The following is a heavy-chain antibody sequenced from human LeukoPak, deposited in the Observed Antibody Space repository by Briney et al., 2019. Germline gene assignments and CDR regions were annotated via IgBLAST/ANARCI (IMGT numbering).Heavy chain of an antibody. CDR2: IYSSGST. Sequence: SETLSLICTVSGGSISSHYWSWIRQPAGKGLEWIGRIYSSGSTDYKPSLKSRVTMSVDASKTQFSLKLTSVTAADTAVYFCARNLQGGYNYGYLDSWGQGTLVTVSS. CDR3: ARNLQGGYNYGYLDS. J-gene: IGHJ4*02. V-gene: IGHV4-4*07. D-gene: IGHD5-18*01. CDR1: GGSISSHY.